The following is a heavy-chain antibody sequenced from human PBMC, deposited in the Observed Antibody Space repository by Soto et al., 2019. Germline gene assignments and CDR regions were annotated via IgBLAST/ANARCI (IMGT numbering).Heavy chain of an antibody. V-gene: IGHV3-30-3*01. CDR2: ISYDGSNK. D-gene: IGHD3-22*01. CDR3: ARADYYDSSGYPELGFDY. CDR1: GFTFSSYA. J-gene: IGHJ4*02. Sequence: QVQLVESGGGVVQPGRSLRLSCAASGFTFSSYAMHWVRQAPGKGLEWVAVISYDGSNKYYADSVKGRFTISRDNSKNTLYLQMNSLRAEDTAVYYCARADYYDSSGYPELGFDYWGQGTLVTVSS.